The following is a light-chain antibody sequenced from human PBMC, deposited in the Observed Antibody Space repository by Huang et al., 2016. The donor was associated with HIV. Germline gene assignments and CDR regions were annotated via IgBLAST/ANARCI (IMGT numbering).Light chain of an antibody. CDR2: ATS. J-gene: IGKJ2*01. V-gene: IGKV3D-15*01. CDR1: TRLSGN. CDR3: QHYNDWPRT. Sequence: EIVMTQSPATLSLSPVETFALSCRASTRLSGNLAVYQHKPGQTPRLLIYATSIRADGVTGRFSGSGSGSEFTLTISSLLSEDSAVYYCQHYNDWPRTFGQGTKLEIK.